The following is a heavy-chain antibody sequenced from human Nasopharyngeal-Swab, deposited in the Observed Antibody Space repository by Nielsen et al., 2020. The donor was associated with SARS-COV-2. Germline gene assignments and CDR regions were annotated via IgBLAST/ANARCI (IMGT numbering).Heavy chain of an antibody. CDR3: ARLGYSSSWYDP. CDR1: GYSFTRYW. Sequence: GESLQITCKGSGYSFTRYWIGGVRQMPGKGLEWMGIIYPGDSDTRYSPSFQGQVTISADKSISTAYLQWSSLKASDTAIYYCARLGYSSSWYDPWGQGTLVTVSS. V-gene: IGHV5-51*01. CDR2: IYPGDSDT. D-gene: IGHD6-13*01. J-gene: IGHJ5*02.